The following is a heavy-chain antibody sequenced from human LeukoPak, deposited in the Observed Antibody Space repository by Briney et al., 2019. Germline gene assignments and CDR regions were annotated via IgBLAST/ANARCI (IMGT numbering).Heavy chain of an antibody. Sequence: LWALVKVSCKASGGTFSSYAISWVRQAPGQGLEWMGGIIPIFGTANYAQKFQGRVTITADESTSTAYMELSSLRSEDTAVYYCARAPYDSSGYYYVDYWGQGTLVTVSS. V-gene: IGHV1-69*13. CDR3: ARAPYDSSGYYYVDY. CDR2: IIPIFGTA. D-gene: IGHD3-22*01. CDR1: GGTFSSYA. J-gene: IGHJ4*02.